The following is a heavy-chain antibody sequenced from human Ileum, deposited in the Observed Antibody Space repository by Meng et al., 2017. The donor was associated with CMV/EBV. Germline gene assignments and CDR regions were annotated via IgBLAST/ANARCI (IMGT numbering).Heavy chain of an antibody. CDR2: VYSSGST. D-gene: IGHD2-2*01. Sequence: VQLQEAGPGLVKPSETLSPTSTASGGSIRGYYWRWIRQPATKGLEWIGRVYSSGSTDYNPPLQSRVTMSVDTSKNQFSLKLSSVTAADTAVYYCARGSSSWAFDYWGQGTLVTVSS. CDR3: ARGSSSWAFDY. CDR1: GGSIRGYY. V-gene: IGHV4-4*07. J-gene: IGHJ4*02.